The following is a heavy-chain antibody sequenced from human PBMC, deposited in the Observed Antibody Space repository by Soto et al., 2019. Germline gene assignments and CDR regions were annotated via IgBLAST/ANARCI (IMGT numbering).Heavy chain of an antibody. V-gene: IGHV3-23*01. CDR1: GFTFSSYS. Sequence: GGYLRLSCAASGFTFSSYSMSWVRQAPGKGLEWVSGFRTGGDDGTTYYADSVKGRFTISGDNSKNTLFLQMNSLRAEDTAIYYCAKKVNSGPGSQYFDYWGQGTLVIVSS. J-gene: IGHJ4*02. D-gene: IGHD3-10*01. CDR3: AKKVNSGPGSQYFDY. CDR2: FRTGGDDGTT.